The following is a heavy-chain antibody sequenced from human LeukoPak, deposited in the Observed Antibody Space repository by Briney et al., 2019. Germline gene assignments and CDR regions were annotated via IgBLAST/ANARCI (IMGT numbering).Heavy chain of an antibody. CDR3: ARRGIVVVPAAIPLEALNWFDS. J-gene: IGHJ5*01. CDR1: GFTFSSYW. D-gene: IGHD2-2*02. V-gene: IGHV3-7*01. CDR2: IKQDGSEK. Sequence: GGSLRLSCAASGFTFSSYWMSWVRQAPRKGLEWVANIKQDGSEKYYVDSVKGRFTISRDNAKNSLYLQMNSLRAEDTAVYYCARRGIVVVPAAIPLEALNWFDSWGQGTLVTVSS.